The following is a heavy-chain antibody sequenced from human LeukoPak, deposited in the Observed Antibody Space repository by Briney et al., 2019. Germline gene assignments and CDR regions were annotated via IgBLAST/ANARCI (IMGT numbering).Heavy chain of an antibody. Sequence: GGSLRLSCAASGFTFSSYAMSWVRQAPGKGLEWVSAISEVGGRTYYADSVKGRFTISRDNSKNTLYLQMNSLRAEDTAVYYCAKVHPATIFGVVITYWFDPWGQGTLVTVSS. D-gene: IGHD3-3*01. CDR1: GFTFSSYA. CDR3: AKVHPATIFGVVITYWFDP. V-gene: IGHV3-23*01. J-gene: IGHJ5*02. CDR2: ISEVGGRT.